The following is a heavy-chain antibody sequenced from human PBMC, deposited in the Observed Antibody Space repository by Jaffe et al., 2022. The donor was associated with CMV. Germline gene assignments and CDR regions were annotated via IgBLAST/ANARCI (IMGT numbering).Heavy chain of an antibody. V-gene: IGHV1-2*02. CDR1: GYTFTGYY. Sequence: QVQLVQSGAEVKKPGASVKVSCKASGYTFTGYYMHWVRQAPGQGLEWMGWINPNSGGTNYAQKFQGRVTMTRDTSISTAYMELSRLRSDDTAVYYCARVGKGITGTTGELSIDYWGQGTLVTVSS. CDR2: INPNSGGT. D-gene: IGHD1-20*01. CDR3: ARVGKGITGTTGELSIDY. J-gene: IGHJ4*02.